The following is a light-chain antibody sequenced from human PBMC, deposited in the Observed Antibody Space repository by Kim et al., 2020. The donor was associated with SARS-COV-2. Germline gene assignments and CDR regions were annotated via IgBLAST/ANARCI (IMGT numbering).Light chain of an antibody. CDR2: GTS. CDR1: QSVANNY. V-gene: IGKV3-20*01. Sequence: SPGDRAPLSCRASQSVANNYLAGYQQRPGQAPRLLIYGTSTRATDIPDRFSGSGSGTDFTLTISRLEPEDFAMYYCHQYGASPRTFGQGTKVDIK. J-gene: IGKJ1*01. CDR3: HQYGASPRT.